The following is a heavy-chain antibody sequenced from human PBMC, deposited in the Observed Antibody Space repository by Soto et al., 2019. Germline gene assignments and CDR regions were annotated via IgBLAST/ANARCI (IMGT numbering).Heavy chain of an antibody. Sequence: EESLKISCRASGYSFTTYWIAWVRQMPGKGLEWMGIIYPGDSDTRKSPSFQGHVTISADKSISTAYLQWSSLEASDADMYYCVRAMTGISDPYHSAFCGQGTLVTVSS. CDR2: IYPGDSDT. CDR3: VRAMTGISDPYHSAF. V-gene: IGHV5-51*01. CDR1: GYSFTTYW. D-gene: IGHD1-1*01. J-gene: IGHJ4*02.